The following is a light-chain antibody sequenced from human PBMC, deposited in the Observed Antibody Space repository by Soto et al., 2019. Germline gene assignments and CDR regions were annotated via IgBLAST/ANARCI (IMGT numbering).Light chain of an antibody. CDR3: QQYYSAPLT. CDR2: WAS. J-gene: IGKJ4*01. CDR1: QSVLHTPNDKNY. V-gene: IGKV4-1*01. Sequence: DFAMTQSPDSLALYLVEGATTNCKSSQSVLHTPNDKNYLGWYQQKPGQPPRLLIYWASTRESGVPERFSGSGSGTDFTLTISSLQAEDVAVYYCQQYYSAPLTFGGGTKVDIK.